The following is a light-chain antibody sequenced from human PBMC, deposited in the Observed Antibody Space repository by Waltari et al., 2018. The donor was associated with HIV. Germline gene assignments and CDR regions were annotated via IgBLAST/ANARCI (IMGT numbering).Light chain of an antibody. CDR1: QSISAK. J-gene: IGKJ2*01. CDR2: EAA. CDR3: QQYDSGPRGIT. Sequence: EIVMTQSPPTLSVSPGQRVTLSSRASQSISAKVAWYQQRTGQAPRLLIHEAATRPTGIPARFSGSGSGTEFTLTISSLQSEDFATYFCQQYDSGPRGITFGQGTMLEIK. V-gene: IGKV3-15*01.